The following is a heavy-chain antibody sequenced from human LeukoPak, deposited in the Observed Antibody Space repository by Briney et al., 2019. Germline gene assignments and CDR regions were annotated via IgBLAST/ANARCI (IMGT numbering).Heavy chain of an antibody. CDR1: GGSISSSSYY. V-gene: IGHV4-39*01. Sequence: PSESLSLTCTVSGGSISSSSYYWGWIRQPPGKGLEWIGSIYYSGSTYYNPSLKSRVTISVDTSKNQFSLKLSSVTAADTAVYYCARTGGQIQLWPTVDYWGQGTLVTVSS. CDR3: ARTGGQIQLWPTVDY. J-gene: IGHJ4*02. D-gene: IGHD5-18*01. CDR2: IYYSGST.